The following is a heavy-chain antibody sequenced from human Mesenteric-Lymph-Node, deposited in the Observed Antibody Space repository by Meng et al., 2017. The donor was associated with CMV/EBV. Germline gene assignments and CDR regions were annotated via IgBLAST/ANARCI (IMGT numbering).Heavy chain of an antibody. CDR3: ARRGNYDSDYSEY. D-gene: IGHD3-22*01. V-gene: IGHV4-39*01. CDR1: GDSISNSTYY. CDR2: VHHSGTT. J-gene: IGHJ4*02. Sequence: LPEPAPRSVKPSETLSLSCFVSGDSISNSTYYWTWIRQPPGKGLEWIGSVHHSGTTYYNPSLKGRLTISVDTSANLFSLRLTTVTAADTATYYCARRGNYDSDYSEYWGQGTLVTVSS.